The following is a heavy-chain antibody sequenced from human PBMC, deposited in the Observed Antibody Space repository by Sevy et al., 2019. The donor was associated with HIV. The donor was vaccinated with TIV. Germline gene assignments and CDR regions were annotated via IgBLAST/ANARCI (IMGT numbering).Heavy chain of an antibody. CDR1: GFAFSTYG. J-gene: IGHJ3*02. V-gene: IGHV3-33*01. CDR3: ASKGGSRPNDAFDT. Sequence: GGSLRLSCTASGFAFSTYGMHWVRQAPGKGLEWVAIIWYEGINKDYAEPVKGRFTISRDNSKNTLYLQMNSLRVEDTAVYYCASKGGSRPNDAFDTWGQGTMVTVSS. CDR2: IWYEGINK. D-gene: IGHD3-10*01.